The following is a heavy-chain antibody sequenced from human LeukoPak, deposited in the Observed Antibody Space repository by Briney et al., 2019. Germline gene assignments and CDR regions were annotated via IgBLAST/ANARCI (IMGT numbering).Heavy chain of an antibody. V-gene: IGHV3-53*01. D-gene: IGHD2/OR15-2a*01. J-gene: IGHJ5*02. CDR1: GLTFTNYG. Sequence: GGSLRLCCAASGLTFTNYGMTWVRQAPGKGLEWVSVIYSGGSTYYADSVKGRFTISRDNSKNTLYLQMNSLRAEDTAVYYCARGRRGLSPWFDPWGQGTLVTVSS. CDR2: IYSGGST. CDR3: ARGRRGLSPWFDP.